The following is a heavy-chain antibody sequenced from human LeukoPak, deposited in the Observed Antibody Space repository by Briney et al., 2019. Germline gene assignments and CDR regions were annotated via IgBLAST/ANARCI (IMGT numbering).Heavy chain of an antibody. V-gene: IGHV3-30*03. CDR3: TTKATRGNSGDDYDD. Sequence: GGSLRLSCAASGVTFSSYGMHWFRQAPGKGLEWVALISSDGNDKLYGDSVKGRFTISRDDSKSTLYLQMNRLRAEDTAVYYCTTKATRGNSGDDYDDSGQGTLVTVSS. CDR1: GVTFSSYG. D-gene: IGHD5-12*01. J-gene: IGHJ4*02. CDR2: ISSDGNDK.